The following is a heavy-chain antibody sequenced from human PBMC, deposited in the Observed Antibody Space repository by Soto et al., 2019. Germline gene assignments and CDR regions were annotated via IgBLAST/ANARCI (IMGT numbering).Heavy chain of an antibody. Sequence: GGSLRLSCAASGFTFSSYAMSWVRQAPGKGLEWVSAISGSGGSTYYADSVKGRFTISRDNSKNTLYLQMNSLRAEDKAVYYCAKDYVYSGTTSGWFDPWGQGTLVTVSS. D-gene: IGHD1-1*01. CDR1: GFTFSSYA. J-gene: IGHJ5*02. V-gene: IGHV3-23*01. CDR2: ISGSGGST. CDR3: AKDYVYSGTTSGWFDP.